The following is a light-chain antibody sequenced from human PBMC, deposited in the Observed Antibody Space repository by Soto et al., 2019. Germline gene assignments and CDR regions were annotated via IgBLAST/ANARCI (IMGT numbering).Light chain of an antibody. J-gene: IGKJ4*02. CDR1: QSVSSH. CDR3: LQRTTWPCT. V-gene: IGKV3-11*01. CDR2: DAS. Sequence: EIVLTQSPGTLSLSPGERATLSCRASQSVSSHLAWYQQKPGQAPRLLIYDASNRATGIPARFSGSGSGTDFTLTISSLEPEDFAVYHCLQRTTWPCTCGGGIKVEIK.